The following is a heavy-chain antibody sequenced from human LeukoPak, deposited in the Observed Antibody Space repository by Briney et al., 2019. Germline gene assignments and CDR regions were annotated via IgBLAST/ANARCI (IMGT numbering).Heavy chain of an antibody. V-gene: IGHV4-59*06. CDR2: IHYSGST. J-gene: IGHJ4*02. CDR1: GFTFSSYS. CDR3: ASSGRNDY. D-gene: IGHD3-22*01. Sequence: PGGSLRLSCAASGFTFSSYSMNWVRQAPGKGLEWIGYIHYSGSTYYNPSLKSRVTISVDTSKNQFSLKLSSVTAADTAVYYCASSGRNDYWGQGTLVTVSS.